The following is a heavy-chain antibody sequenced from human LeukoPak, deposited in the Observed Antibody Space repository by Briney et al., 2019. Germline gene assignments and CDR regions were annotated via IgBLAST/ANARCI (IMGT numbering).Heavy chain of an antibody. CDR3: ARHCNLYGDPGAFDY. CDR2: IYYSGST. CDR1: GGSISSGDYY. V-gene: IGHV4-30-4*01. Sequence: PLQTLSLTCTVSGGSISSGDYYWSWIRQSPGKGLEWIGYIYYSGSTYYNPSLKSRVTISVDTSKNQFSLKLSSVTAADTAVYYCARHCNLYGDPGAFDYWGQGTLVTVSS. J-gene: IGHJ4*02. D-gene: IGHD4-17*01.